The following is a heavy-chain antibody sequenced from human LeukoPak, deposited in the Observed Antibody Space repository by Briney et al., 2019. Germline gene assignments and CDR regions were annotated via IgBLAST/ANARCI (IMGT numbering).Heavy chain of an antibody. D-gene: IGHD2-21*01. Sequence: SKTLSLTCAVYGGSFSGYYWSWIRQPPGKGLEWIGEINHSGSTNYNPSLKSRVTISVDTSKNQFSLKLSSVTAADTAVYYCARGLHPVTRRLWWDYWGQGTLVTVSS. CDR3: ARGLHPVTRRLWWDY. CDR1: GGSFSGYY. V-gene: IGHV4-34*01. CDR2: INHSGST. J-gene: IGHJ4*02.